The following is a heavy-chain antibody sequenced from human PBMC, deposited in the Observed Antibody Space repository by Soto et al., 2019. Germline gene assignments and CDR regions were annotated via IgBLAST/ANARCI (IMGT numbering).Heavy chain of an antibody. CDR3: AKSVYNWNDGFFDY. CDR1: GLPFSSYA. Sequence: PGGSLRLSCAASGLPFSSYAMSWVRQAPGKGLEWVSAISGSGGSTYYADSVKGRFTISRDNSKNTLYLQMNSLRAEDTAVYYCAKSVYNWNDGFFDYWGQGTLVTVSS. D-gene: IGHD1-1*01. V-gene: IGHV3-23*01. J-gene: IGHJ4*02. CDR2: ISGSGGST.